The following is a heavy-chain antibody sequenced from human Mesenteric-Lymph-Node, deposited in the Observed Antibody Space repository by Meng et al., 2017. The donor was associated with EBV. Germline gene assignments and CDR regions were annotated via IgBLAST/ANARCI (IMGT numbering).Heavy chain of an antibody. Sequence: VQRGQSGAEVKKPGASVKVSCKASGYRFIAYNIHWVRQAPGQGLEWMGRINPYSGGTNYARKFQGRVTMTSDTSISTAYLELSRLRSDDTAVYYCAKIGAGDFGDYDLGYWGQGTLVTVSS. D-gene: IGHD4-17*01. CDR3: AKIGAGDFGDYDLGY. V-gene: IGHV1-2*06. CDR2: INPYSGGT. J-gene: IGHJ4*02. CDR1: GYRFIAYN.